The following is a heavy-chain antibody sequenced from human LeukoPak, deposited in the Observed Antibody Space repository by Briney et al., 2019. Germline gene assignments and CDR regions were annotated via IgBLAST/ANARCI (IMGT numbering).Heavy chain of an antibody. CDR2: INPNTGGT. CDR3: ARDYGDYGRDY. D-gene: IGHD4-17*01. Sequence: ASLKVSCKTSGYTFTGYYMHCGRQAPGHRREWMGWINPNTGGTNYAQKFQGRVTMTRDTSISTAYVELSRLRSDDTAVYYCARDYGDYGRDYWGQGTLVTVSS. CDR1: GYTFTGYY. J-gene: IGHJ4*02. V-gene: IGHV1-2*02.